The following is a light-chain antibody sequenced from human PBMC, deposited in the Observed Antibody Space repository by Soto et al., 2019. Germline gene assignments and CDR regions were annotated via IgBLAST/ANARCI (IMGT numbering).Light chain of an antibody. Sequence: DIQLTQSPSSLSASVGDRVTITCRASQSIRSYLNWYQQKPGKAPKLLIYAASSLQTGVSSRFSGSGSGTEFTLTISSVQPDDFATYYCQQYAGTFGQGTKVDIK. CDR3: QQYAGT. CDR1: QSIRSY. CDR2: AAS. J-gene: IGKJ1*01. V-gene: IGKV1-39*01.